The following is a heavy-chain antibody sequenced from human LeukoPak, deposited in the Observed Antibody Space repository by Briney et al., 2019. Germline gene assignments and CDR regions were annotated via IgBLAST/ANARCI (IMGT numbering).Heavy chain of an antibody. Sequence: SETLSLTCTVSGASISSGGYYWSWVRQHPGKGLEWIGYIHYSGSTSYNPSLESRLTISVDPSENQFSLELSSVTAADTAAYYCARDRGDYFDYWGQGTLVTASS. CDR1: GASISSGGYY. J-gene: IGHJ4*02. CDR2: IHYSGST. D-gene: IGHD3-10*01. CDR3: ARDRGDYFDY. V-gene: IGHV4-31*03.